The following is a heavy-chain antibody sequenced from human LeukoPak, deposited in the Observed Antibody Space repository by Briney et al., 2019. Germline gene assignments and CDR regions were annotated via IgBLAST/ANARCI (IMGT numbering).Heavy chain of an antibody. J-gene: IGHJ4*02. CDR3: ARISGVTIRS. Sequence: PGRSLRLSCAASGFTFSAYDMHWVRQASGKGLEWVSYISGGETTIYYADSVKGRFTISRDNAKNSLYLQMSSLRVGDTAVYYCARISGVTIRSWGQGTLVTVSS. V-gene: IGHV3-48*04. D-gene: IGHD4-17*01. CDR1: GFTFSAYD. CDR2: ISGGETTI.